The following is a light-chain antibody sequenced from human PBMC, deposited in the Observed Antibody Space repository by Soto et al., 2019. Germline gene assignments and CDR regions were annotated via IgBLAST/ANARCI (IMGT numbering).Light chain of an antibody. CDR1: QSVSSY. J-gene: IGKJ2*01. CDR2: DAS. V-gene: IGKV3-11*01. CDR3: QQRSNWPPYT. Sequence: EIVLTQSPATLSLSPGERATLSCRASQSVSSYLAWYQQKPGQAPRLLIYDASNRATGIPARFSGSGSGTDFTLTISSLKPEDCAVYYCQQRSNWPPYTFGQGTKLEIK.